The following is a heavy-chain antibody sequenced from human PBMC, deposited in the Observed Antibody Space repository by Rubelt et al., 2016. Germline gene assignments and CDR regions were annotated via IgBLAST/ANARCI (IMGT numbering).Heavy chain of an antibody. J-gene: IGHJ4*02. D-gene: IGHD2-2*01. CDR3: ARVPSFTSRGDS. CDR1: RYTFTSYD. CDR2: MNPHSGNT. V-gene: IGHV1-8*01. Sequence: QVQLVQSGAEVKKPGASVKVSCKALRYTFTSYDINWVRQAPGQGLEWMGWMNPHSGNTDYAQAFQGRVSMTRDTSISTAYMELSSLRSDDTAVYYCARVPSFTSRGDSWGQGTLVTVSS.